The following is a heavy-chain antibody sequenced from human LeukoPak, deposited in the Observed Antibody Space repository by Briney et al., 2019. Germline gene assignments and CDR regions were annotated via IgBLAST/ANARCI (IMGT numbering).Heavy chain of an antibody. Sequence: GGSLRLSCAVSGITLSNYGMSWVRQAPGKGLEWVAGISDSGGRTNYADSVKGRFTISRDNPKNTLYLQMNSLRAEDTAVYYCARERDYYDSSGYYSLAYYFDYWGQGTLVTVSS. D-gene: IGHD3-22*01. V-gene: IGHV3-23*01. J-gene: IGHJ4*02. CDR3: ARERDYYDSSGYYSLAYYFDY. CDR1: GITLSNYG. CDR2: ISDSGGRT.